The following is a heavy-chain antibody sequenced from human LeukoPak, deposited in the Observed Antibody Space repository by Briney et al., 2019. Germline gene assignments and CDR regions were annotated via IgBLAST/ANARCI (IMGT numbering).Heavy chain of an antibody. CDR3: STLWYGA. CDR1: GFTFTNAW. CDR2: IKSKTDGGTS. V-gene: IGHV3-15*01. D-gene: IGHD3-10*01. Sequence: GGSLRLSCAASGFTFTNAWMYWVRQAPGKGLEWVGRIKSKTDGGTSDYAAPVTGRFTISRDDSKSTLYLEMISLKTEDTGVYYCSTLWYGAWGQGTLVTVSS. J-gene: IGHJ5*02.